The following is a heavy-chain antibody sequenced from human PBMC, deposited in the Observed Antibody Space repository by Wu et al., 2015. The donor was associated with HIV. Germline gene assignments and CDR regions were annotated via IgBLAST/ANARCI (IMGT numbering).Heavy chain of an antibody. J-gene: IGHJ5*02. CDR1: GGSFSGYY. D-gene: IGHD6-19*01. Sequence: QVQLQQWGAGLLKPSETLSLTCAVYGGSFSGYYWSWIRQPPGKGLEWIGEINHSGSTNYNPSLKSRVTISVDTSKNQFSLKLSSVTAADTAVYYCARSPKLGRVAGRRADTGRPWGQGPWSPSPQ. V-gene: IGHV4-34*01. CDR3: ARSPKLGRVAGRRADTGRP. CDR2: INHSGST.